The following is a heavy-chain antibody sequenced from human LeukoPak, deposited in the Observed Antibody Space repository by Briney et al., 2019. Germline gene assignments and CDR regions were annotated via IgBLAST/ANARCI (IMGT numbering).Heavy chain of an antibody. Sequence: GGSLRLSCAASGFTVSSNYMSWVRQAPGKGLEWVSSISSSSSYIYYTDSVKGRFTISRDNAKNSLYLQMNSLRAEDTAVYYCARGFLARPGFIDYWGPGTLVTVSS. V-gene: IGHV3-21*06. J-gene: IGHJ4*02. CDR1: GFTVSSNY. D-gene: IGHD3-3*01. CDR3: ARGFLARPGFIDY. CDR2: ISSSSSYI.